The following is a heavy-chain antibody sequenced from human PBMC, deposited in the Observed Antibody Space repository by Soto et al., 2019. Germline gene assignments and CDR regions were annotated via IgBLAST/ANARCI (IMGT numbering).Heavy chain of an antibody. CDR2: VSTNGGTS. Sequence: VGSLRLSCSASGFTFSIYAMHWVRQAPGKGLEYVSAVSTNGGTSYYADSVKGRFTISRDNSRNTLYLQMNSLRPEDTAVYYCEKDRAPRDGYKTQPGSWGLGTLVTVSS. V-gene: IGHV3-64D*06. D-gene: IGHD5-12*01. J-gene: IGHJ5*02. CDR3: EKDRAPRDGYKTQPGS. CDR1: GFTFSIYA.